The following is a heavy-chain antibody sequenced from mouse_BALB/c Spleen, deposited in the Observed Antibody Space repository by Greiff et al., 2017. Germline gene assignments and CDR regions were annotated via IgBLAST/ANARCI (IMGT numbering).Heavy chain of an antibody. D-gene: IGHD1-1*01. CDR1: GFTFSSYA. CDR2: ISSGGST. Sequence: EVQLVESGGGLVKPGGSLKLSCAASGFTFSSYAMSWVRQTPEKRLEWVASISSGGSTYYPDSVKGRFTISRDNARNILYLQMSSLRSEDTAMYYCARGRYYGSSYNAMDYWGQGTSVTVSS. J-gene: IGHJ4*01. CDR3: ARGRYYGSSYNAMDY. V-gene: IGHV5-6-5*01.